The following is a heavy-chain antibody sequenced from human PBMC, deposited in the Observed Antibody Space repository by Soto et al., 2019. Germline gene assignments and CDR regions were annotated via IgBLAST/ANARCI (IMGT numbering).Heavy chain of an antibody. Sequence: GSLRLSCAASGFTFSNAWMSWVRQAPGKGLEWVGRIKSKTDGGTTDYAAPVKGRFTISRDDSKNTLYLQMNSLKTEDTAVYYCTTPYSSGWYSYYYYGMDVWGQGTTVTVSS. J-gene: IGHJ6*02. D-gene: IGHD6-19*01. V-gene: IGHV3-15*01. CDR2: IKSKTDGGTT. CDR3: TTPYSSGWYSYYYYGMDV. CDR1: GFTFSNAW.